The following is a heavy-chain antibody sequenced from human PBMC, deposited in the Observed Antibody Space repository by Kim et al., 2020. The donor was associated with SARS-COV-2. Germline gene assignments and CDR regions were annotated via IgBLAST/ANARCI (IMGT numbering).Heavy chain of an antibody. CDR2: ISYDGSDK. V-gene: IGHV3-33*08. D-gene: IGHD5-12*01. CDR1: GFSFSSYG. CDR3: ARGPVDPKDGWYFDV. J-gene: IGHJ2*01. Sequence: GGSLRLSCAASGFSFSSYGMHWVRQAPGKGLEWVAFISYDGSDKFYADSVKGRFTISRDNSDNMMSLQTNSLRADDTAVFYCARGPVDPKDGWYFDVWGRGTLVTVS.